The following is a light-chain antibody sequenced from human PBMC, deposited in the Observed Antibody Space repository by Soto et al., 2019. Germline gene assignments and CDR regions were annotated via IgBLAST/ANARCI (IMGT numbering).Light chain of an antibody. CDR1: SSNIGAVFD. V-gene: IGLV1-40*01. J-gene: IGLJ3*02. CDR3: QSYDNSLSAWV. CDR2: ANT. Sequence: TVVTQPPSVSGAPGQRVTISCTGSSSNIGAVFDVHWYQQLPGTAPKLLLYANTNRPSGVPDRFSGSKSGTSASLAITGLQAEDEADYYCQSYDNSLSAWVFGGGTKLTVL.